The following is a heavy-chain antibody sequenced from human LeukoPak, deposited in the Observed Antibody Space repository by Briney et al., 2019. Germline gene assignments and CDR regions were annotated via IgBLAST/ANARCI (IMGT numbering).Heavy chain of an antibody. V-gene: IGHV3-33*01. CDR3: SRDLVSYGRYFDY. CDR2: IWYDGSNK. Sequence: GGSLRLSCAASGFTFNSYGMHWGRQAPGKGLEWVAVIWYDGSNKYYADSVKGRFTISRDNSKNTLYLQMNSLRAEDTAVYYCSRDLVSYGRYFDYWGRGTLVTVSS. J-gene: IGHJ4*02. D-gene: IGHD5-18*01. CDR1: GFTFNSYG.